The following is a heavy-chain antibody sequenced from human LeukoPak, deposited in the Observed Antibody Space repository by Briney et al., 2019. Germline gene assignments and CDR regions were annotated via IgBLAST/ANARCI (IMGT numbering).Heavy chain of an antibody. CDR3: ARHRTASDN. J-gene: IGHJ4*02. CDR1: GFSFSTYT. Sequence: PGGSLRLSCAASGFSFSTYTMNWVRQAPGKVLEWVSSISGSASYIYYADSVKVRFTISRDNAKNSLYLQMTSLRAEDTAVYYCARHRTASDNWGQGTLVTVSS. CDR2: ISGSASYI. D-gene: IGHD3-16*02. V-gene: IGHV3-21*01.